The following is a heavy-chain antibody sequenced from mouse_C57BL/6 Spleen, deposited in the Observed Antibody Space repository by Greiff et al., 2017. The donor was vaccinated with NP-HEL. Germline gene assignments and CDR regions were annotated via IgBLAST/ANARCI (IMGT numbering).Heavy chain of an antibody. Sequence: VQLQQPGAELVRPGSSVKLSCKASGYTFTSYWMHWVKQRPIQGLEWIGNIDPSDSETHYNQKFKDKATLTVDKSSSTAYMQLSSLTSEDSAVYYCARECYDGYHPYWGQGTLVTVSA. J-gene: IGHJ3*01. CDR3: ARECYDGYHPY. CDR2: IDPSDSET. D-gene: IGHD2-3*01. V-gene: IGHV1-52*01. CDR1: GYTFTSYW.